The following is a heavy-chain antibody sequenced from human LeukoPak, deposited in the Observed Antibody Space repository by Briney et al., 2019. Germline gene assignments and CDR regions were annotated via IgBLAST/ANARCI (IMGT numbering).Heavy chain of an antibody. J-gene: IGHJ4*02. Sequence: SGGSLRLSCAASGFTFSSYWRSWVGQAPGKGLEWVANIKQDGSEKYYVDSVKGRFTISRDNSKTTLYLQMDSLRAEDTAVYYCARVSYDILTGYSYIDYWGQGTLVTVSS. CDR3: ARVSYDILTGYSYIDY. CDR1: GFTFSSYW. CDR2: IKQDGSEK. V-gene: IGHV3-7*01. D-gene: IGHD3-9*01.